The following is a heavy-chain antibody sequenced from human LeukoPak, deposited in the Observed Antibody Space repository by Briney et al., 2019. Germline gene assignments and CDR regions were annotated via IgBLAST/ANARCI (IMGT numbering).Heavy chain of an antibody. CDR1: GYTFTAYY. Sequence: ASVKVSCKASGYTFTAYYLQWVRQAPGQGLEWMGWISAYNGNTNYAQKLQGRVTMTTDTSTSTAYMELRSLRSDDTAVYYCARGSGRRYSGDFDYWGQGTLVTVSS. CDR2: ISAYNGNT. V-gene: IGHV1-18*04. D-gene: IGHD5-12*01. J-gene: IGHJ4*02. CDR3: ARGSGRRYSGDFDY.